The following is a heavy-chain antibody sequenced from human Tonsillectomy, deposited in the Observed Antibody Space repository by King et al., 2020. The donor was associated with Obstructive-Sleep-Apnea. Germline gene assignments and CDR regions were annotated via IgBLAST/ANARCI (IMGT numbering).Heavy chain of an antibody. Sequence: QLVQSGAEVKKPGASVKVSCKASGYMFTSYGISWVRQAPGQGLEWMGWISAYNGNTNYAKKFQGRVTMTTDTSTSTTYMELRSLRSDDTAVYYCARNPYSTGWYSGWIDYWGQGTLVTVSS. D-gene: IGHD6-19*01. V-gene: IGHV1-18*04. CDR1: GYMFTSYG. CDR3: ARNPYSTGWYSGWIDY. J-gene: IGHJ4*02. CDR2: ISAYNGNT.